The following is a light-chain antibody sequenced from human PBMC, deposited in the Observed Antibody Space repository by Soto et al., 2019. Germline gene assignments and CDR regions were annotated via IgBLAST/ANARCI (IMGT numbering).Light chain of an antibody. J-gene: IGKJ5*01. CDR1: QMIARW. CDR2: DAT. CDR3: LQDNTFPHT. Sequence: IQMTQSPSTLSASVGDTVTLTCRSSQMIARWLAWYQQKPGTAPRLIIYDATSLQSGVPSRFSASASGTDFTLSISSLHPDDFATYYCLQDNTFPHTFGQGTRLEIK. V-gene: IGKV1-5*01.